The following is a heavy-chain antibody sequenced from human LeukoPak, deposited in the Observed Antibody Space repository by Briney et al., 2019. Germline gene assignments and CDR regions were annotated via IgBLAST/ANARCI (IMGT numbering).Heavy chain of an antibody. CDR1: GCSISSYY. V-gene: IGHV4-59*01. D-gene: IGHD3-22*01. J-gene: IGHJ4*02. Sequence: PSETLSLTSTGSGCSISSYYWSWLRQPPGNGLEWFGYIYYSGSTNYNPSLKSRVTISVDTSRNAFSLKLSSVTAADTAVYYCASHSVYYRFDYWGQGTLVSVSS. CDR2: IYYSGST. CDR3: ASHSVYYRFDY.